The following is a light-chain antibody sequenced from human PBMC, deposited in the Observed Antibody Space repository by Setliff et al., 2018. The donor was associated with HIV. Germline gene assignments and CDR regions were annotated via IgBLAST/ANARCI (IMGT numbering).Light chain of an antibody. CDR3: SSYTSSTPLYV. V-gene: IGLV2-14*03. CDR2: DVT. CDR1: SSDVGTYNS. J-gene: IGLJ1*01. Sequence: QSALTQPASVSGSPGQSITISCTGTSSDVGTYNSVSWYQQHPGKAPKLIIYDVTNRPSGVSNRFSGSKSGNTASLTISGLQAEDEANYYCSSYTSSTPLYVVGTGTKGTVL.